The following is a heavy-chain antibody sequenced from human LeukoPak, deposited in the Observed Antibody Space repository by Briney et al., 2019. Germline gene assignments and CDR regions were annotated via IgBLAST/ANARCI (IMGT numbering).Heavy chain of an antibody. D-gene: IGHD1-26*01. V-gene: IGHV3-30-3*01. CDR1: GFTFSSYA. J-gene: IGHJ4*02. CDR3: ARDNGGSYYEW. CDR2: ISYDGSNK. Sequence: GGSLRLSCAASGFTFSSYAMHWVRQAPGKGLEWVAVISYDGSNKYYADSVKGRFTISRDNSKNTLYLQMNSLRAEDTAVYYCARDNGGSYYEWWGQGTLVTVSS.